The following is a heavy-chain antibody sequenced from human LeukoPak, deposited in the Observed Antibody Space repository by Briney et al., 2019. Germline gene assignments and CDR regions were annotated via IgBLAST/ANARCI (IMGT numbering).Heavy chain of an antibody. D-gene: IGHD1-26*01. J-gene: IGHJ4*02. V-gene: IGHV3-74*01. Sequence: GGSLRLSCAASGFTFSSYWMHWVRQAPGKGLVWVSRISSDGSSTYYAGSVKGRFTISRDNAKNTLYLQMNNLRADDTAVYYCASLSGSSSVEDYWGQGALVTVSS. CDR3: ASLSGSSSVEDY. CDR2: ISSDGSST. CDR1: GFTFSSYW.